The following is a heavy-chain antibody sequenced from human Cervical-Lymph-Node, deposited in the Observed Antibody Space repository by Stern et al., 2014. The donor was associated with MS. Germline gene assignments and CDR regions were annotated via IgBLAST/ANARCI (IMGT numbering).Heavy chain of an antibody. CDR3: ARGVGMSH. CDR1: GFTFSDYY. D-gene: IGHD2-21*01. V-gene: IGHV3-11*01. J-gene: IGHJ4*02. CDR2: ISHSDNTV. Sequence: VQLVESGGGLVKPGGSLRLSCETSGFTFSDYYMNWVRQAPGTGLEWISYISHSDNTVYYADSVKGRFTISRDDAKNSLYLEMNSLRAEDTAVYYCARGVGMSHWGQGTLVTVSS.